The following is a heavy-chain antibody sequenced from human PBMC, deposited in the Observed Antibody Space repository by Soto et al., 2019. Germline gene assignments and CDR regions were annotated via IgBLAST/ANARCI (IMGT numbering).Heavy chain of an antibody. D-gene: IGHD3-3*01. CDR1: GFTFSSYA. J-gene: IGHJ4*02. V-gene: IGHV3-30-3*01. Sequence: PLSHSCGASGFTFSSYAMHWVRKAPGKGLEWVAVISYDGSNKYYADSVKGRFTISRDNPKNTLYLQMNSLRAEDTAVYYCARGPSDFWSGYYFDYWGQGTLVTVSS. CDR2: ISYDGSNK. CDR3: ARGPSDFWSGYYFDY.